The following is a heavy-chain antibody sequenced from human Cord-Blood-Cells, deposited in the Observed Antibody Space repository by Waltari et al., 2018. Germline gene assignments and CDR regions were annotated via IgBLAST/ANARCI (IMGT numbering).Heavy chain of an antibody. CDR1: GGSISSSSYY. Sequence: QLQLQESGPGLVKPSETLSLTCTVSGGSISSSSYYWGWIRQPPGKGLEWIGSIYYRWSTYYNPSLKSRVTISVDTSKNQFSLKLSSVTAADTAVYYCARVDSSGYYYFAFDIWGQGTMVTVSS. CDR2: IYYRWST. D-gene: IGHD3-22*01. CDR3: ARVDSSGYYYFAFDI. J-gene: IGHJ3*02. V-gene: IGHV4-39*01.